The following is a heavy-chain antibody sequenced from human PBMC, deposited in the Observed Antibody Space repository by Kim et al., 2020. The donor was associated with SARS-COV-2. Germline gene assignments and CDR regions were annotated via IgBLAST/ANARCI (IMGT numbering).Heavy chain of an antibody. CDR2: K. V-gene: IGHV3-30*01. Sequence: KSYADSVEGRFTISRDNAKNTLYLQLNSLRTDDTAVYYCARDITGSWSVDYWGRGTLVTVSS. J-gene: IGHJ4*02. CDR3: ARDITGSWSVDY. D-gene: IGHD1-26*01.